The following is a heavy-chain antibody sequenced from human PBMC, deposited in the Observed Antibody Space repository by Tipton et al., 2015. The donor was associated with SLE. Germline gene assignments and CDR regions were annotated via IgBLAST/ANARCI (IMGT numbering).Heavy chain of an antibody. CDR1: GFTVSSNY. D-gene: IGHD3-22*01. J-gene: IGHJ3*02. V-gene: IGHV3-66*01. Sequence: SLRLSCAASGFTVSSNYMSWVRQAPGKGLEWVSIIYSSGSTYYAGSVKGRFTISRDISKNTLYLQMNSLRAEDTAVYYCAREMDSSGFSDAFDKWGQGTMVTVSS. CDR3: AREMDSSGFSDAFDK. CDR2: IYSSGST.